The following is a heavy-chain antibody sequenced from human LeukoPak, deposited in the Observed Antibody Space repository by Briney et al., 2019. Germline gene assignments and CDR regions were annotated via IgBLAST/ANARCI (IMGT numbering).Heavy chain of an antibody. CDR2: ISDSGGST. Sequence: GGSLRLSCAASGFTYSSYAMSWARQAPGKELEWVSAISDSGGSTYYADSVRGRFTVSRDNSKNTVFLQMNSLRVEDTAIYYCAREGEVADSWIGAFDVWGQGTMLTVSS. D-gene: IGHD6-19*01. V-gene: IGHV3-23*01. J-gene: IGHJ3*01. CDR3: AREGEVADSWIGAFDV. CDR1: GFTYSSYA.